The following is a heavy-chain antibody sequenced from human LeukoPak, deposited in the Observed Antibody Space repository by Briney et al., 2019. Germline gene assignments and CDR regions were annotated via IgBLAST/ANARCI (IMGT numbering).Heavy chain of an antibody. CDR3: ARYYGVGTYGFDI. Sequence: WGSLRLSCAASGFTCSTYVMNWVRQAPGKELMWVSRMNSDGSTITYADSVKGRFTISRDNAKNTLYLQMNSLRGEDTAVYYCARYYGVGTYGFDIWGQGTMVIVSS. V-gene: IGHV3-74*03. CDR2: MNSDGSTI. CDR1: GFTCSTYV. J-gene: IGHJ3*02. D-gene: IGHD3-10*01.